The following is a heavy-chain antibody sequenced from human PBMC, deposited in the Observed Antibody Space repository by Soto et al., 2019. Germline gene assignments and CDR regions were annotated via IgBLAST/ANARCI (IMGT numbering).Heavy chain of an antibody. V-gene: IGHV3-53*01. J-gene: IGHJ1*01. Sequence: EVQLVESGGGLIQPGGSLRLSCAASGFTVSSNYMSWVRQAPGKGLEWVSVIYSGGRTYYANSVKGRFTISRDNSKNTLYLEMNSTRAEDTAVYYCARDRVESVYPEYFQRWGQGTLVNVSS. CDR3: ARDRVESVYPEYFQR. CDR1: GFTVSSNY. D-gene: IGHD2-15*01. CDR2: IYSGGRT.